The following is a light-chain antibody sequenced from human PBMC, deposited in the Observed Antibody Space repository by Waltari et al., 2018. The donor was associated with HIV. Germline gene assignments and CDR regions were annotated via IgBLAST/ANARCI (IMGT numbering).Light chain of an antibody. V-gene: IGLV2-18*02. CDR2: EVK. CDR3: SSYKNNNTIV. Sequence: QSALTQPPSVSASPGQSVTISCTGTSSDIGSYNRVSWYLQPPGTAPRIIIYEVKNRPSGVPDRFSASKSGNTASLTISGLQAEDEADYYYSSYKNNNTIVFGTGTKVTVL. CDR1: SSDIGSYNR. J-gene: IGLJ1*01.